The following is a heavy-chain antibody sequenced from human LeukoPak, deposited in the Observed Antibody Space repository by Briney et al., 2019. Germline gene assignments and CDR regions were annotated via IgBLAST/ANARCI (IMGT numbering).Heavy chain of an antibody. Sequence: PGGSLRLSCAASGFIFSPYAMSWVRQAPGKGLEWVAGIAGGDDRFYADPVKGRFSISRDNSKNTVDLQMNSLRVEDTAVYYCARDARDGYGGNPFDYWGQGTLVTVSS. D-gene: IGHD4-23*01. V-gene: IGHV3-23*01. CDR2: IAGGDDR. CDR1: GFIFSPYA. J-gene: IGHJ4*02. CDR3: ARDARDGYGGNPFDY.